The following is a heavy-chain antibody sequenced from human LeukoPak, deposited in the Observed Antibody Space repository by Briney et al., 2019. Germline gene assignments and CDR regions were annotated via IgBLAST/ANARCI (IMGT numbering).Heavy chain of an antibody. CDR3: ASRKLGNDY. D-gene: IGHD7-27*01. Sequence: PSETLSLTCTVSGGSISSSSYYWGWIRQPPGKGLEWIGSIYYSGSPYYNPSLKSRVTMSADTSKNQFSLKLSSVTAADTAVYYCASRKLGNDYWGQGTLVTVSS. J-gene: IGHJ4*02. CDR1: GGSISSSSYY. V-gene: IGHV4-39*07. CDR2: IYYSGSP.